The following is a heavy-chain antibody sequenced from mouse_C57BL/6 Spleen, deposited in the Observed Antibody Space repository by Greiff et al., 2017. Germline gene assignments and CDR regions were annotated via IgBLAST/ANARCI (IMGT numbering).Heavy chain of an antibody. CDR2: IRSKSNNYAT. V-gene: IGHV10-1*01. J-gene: IGHJ4*01. D-gene: IGHD1-1*01. CDR1: GFSFNTYA. Sequence: EVKVVESGGGLVQPKGSLKLSCAASGFSFNTYAMNWVRQAPGKGLEWVARIRSKSNNYATYYADSVKDRFTISRDDSESMLYLQMNNLKTEDTAMYYCVRSYYGSSHMDYWGQGTSVTVAS. CDR3: VRSYYGSSHMDY.